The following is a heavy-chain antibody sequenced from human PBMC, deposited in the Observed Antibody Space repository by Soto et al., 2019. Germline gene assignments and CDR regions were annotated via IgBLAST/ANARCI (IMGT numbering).Heavy chain of an antibody. CDR3: ARGDSNPPHPYYYYGMDV. CDR1: GFTFSSYA. Sequence: QVQLVESGGGVVQPGRSLRLSCAASGFTFSSYAMHWVRQAPGKGLEWVAVISYDGSNKYYADSVKGRFTISRDNSKNTLYLQMNSPRAEDTAVYYCARGDSNPPHPYYYYGMDVWCQGSTVTVSS. J-gene: IGHJ6*02. D-gene: IGHD4-4*01. V-gene: IGHV3-30-3*01. CDR2: ISYDGSNK.